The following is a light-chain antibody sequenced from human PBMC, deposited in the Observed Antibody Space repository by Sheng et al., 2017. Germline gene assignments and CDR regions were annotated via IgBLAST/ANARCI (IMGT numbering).Light chain of an antibody. CDR2: KNN. CDR1: SSNIGSNY. J-gene: IGLJ2*01. Sequence: QSVLTQPPSASGTPGQRVTISCSGSSSNIGSNYVYWYQQFPGTAPKLLIYKNNQRPSGVPDRFSGSKSGTSASLAISGLRSEDEADYYCGAWDDSLSVLFGGGTKLTVL. CDR3: GAWDDSLSVL. V-gene: IGLV1-47*01.